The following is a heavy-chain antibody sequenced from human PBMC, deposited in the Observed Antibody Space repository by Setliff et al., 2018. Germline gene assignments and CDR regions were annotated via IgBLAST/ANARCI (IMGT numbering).Heavy chain of an antibody. CDR1: GGSISSSSYY. J-gene: IGHJ3*02. Sequence: SETLSLTCTVSGGSISSSSYYWGWIRQPPGKGLEWIGSIHYSGSTYYNPSLKSRVTISIDTSKNQFSPELSSVTAADAAVYYCARGGDSGSYFLANHDAFDIWGQGTMVTVSS. CDR2: IHYSGST. CDR3: ARGGDSGSYFLANHDAFDI. V-gene: IGHV4-39*07. D-gene: IGHD1-26*01.